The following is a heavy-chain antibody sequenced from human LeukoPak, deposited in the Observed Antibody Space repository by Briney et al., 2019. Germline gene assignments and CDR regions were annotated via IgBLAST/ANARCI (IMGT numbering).Heavy chain of an antibody. CDR3: AKDGGDSGIRYFDL. CDR1: GFTLRSYA. D-gene: IGHD2-21*02. Sequence: PRGSLRLSCAASGFTLRSYAMSWVRPAPGKGMGWVSATSGRGDRTYYADSVKGRVTISRDNSKNTVYLQMNSLRAEDTALYYCAKDGGDSGIRYFDLWGRGTLVTVSS. CDR2: TSGRGDRT. J-gene: IGHJ2*01. V-gene: IGHV3-23*01.